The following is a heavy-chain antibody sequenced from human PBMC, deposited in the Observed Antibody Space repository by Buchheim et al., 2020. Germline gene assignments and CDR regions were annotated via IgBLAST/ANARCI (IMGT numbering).Heavy chain of an antibody. CDR2: IFHNGEV. V-gene: IGHV4-31*03. D-gene: IGHD4-17*01. Sequence: QVKLQETGPGLIKPSQALSLTCTVSGDSISRGGYYWTWVRQHPGKGLEWIGYIFHNGEVSYNPSLNSRLSITVDKSQNQFSLRLSSVTAADTAVYFCARSWVNYYGEAALYYYMDVWGKGTT. CDR1: GDSISRGGYY. J-gene: IGHJ6*03. CDR3: ARSWVNYYGEAALYYYMDV.